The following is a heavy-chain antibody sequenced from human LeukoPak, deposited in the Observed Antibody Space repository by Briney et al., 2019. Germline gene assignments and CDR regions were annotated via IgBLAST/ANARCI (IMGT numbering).Heavy chain of an antibody. J-gene: IGHJ4*02. D-gene: IGHD4-17*01. CDR3: ASYGSY. V-gene: IGHV3-30-3*01. CDR1: GFTFSSYA. Sequence: PGRSLRLSCAASGFTFSSYAMHWVRQAPGKGLEWVAVISYDGSNKYYADSVKGRFTISRDNSKNTLYLQMNSLRAEDTAVYYCASYGSYWGQGTLVTVSS. CDR2: ISYDGSNK.